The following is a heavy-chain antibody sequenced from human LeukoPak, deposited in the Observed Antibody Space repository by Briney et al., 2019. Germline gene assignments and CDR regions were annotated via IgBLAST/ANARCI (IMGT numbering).Heavy chain of an antibody. Sequence: PSETLSLTCAVYGGSFSGYYWSWIRQPPGKGLEWIGEINHSGSTNYNPSLKSRVTISVVTSKNQFSLKLSSVTAADTAVYYCAGPRRVDSYGPFDNWGQGTLVTVSS. D-gene: IGHD5-18*01. CDR2: INHSGST. J-gene: IGHJ4*02. CDR3: AGPRRVDSYGPFDN. V-gene: IGHV4-34*01. CDR1: GGSFSGYY.